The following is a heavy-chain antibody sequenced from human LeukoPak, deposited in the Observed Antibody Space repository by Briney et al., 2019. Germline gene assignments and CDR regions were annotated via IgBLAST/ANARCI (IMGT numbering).Heavy chain of an antibody. CDR1: GFTFSDYY. CDR2: ISSSGSTI. J-gene: IGHJ6*02. Sequence: GGSLILSCAASGFTFSDYYMSWIRQAPGKGLEWVSYISSSGSTIYYADSVKGRFTISRDNAKNSLYLQMNSLRAEDTAVYYCARAGNPYYYYGMDVWGQGTTVTVSS. V-gene: IGHV3-11*01. CDR3: ARAGNPYYYYGMDV.